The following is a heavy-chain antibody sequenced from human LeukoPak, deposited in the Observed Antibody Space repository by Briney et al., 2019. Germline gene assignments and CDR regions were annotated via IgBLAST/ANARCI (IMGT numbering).Heavy chain of an antibody. V-gene: IGHV3-7*04. Sequence: GGSLRLSCAASGLSFSRFWMNWVRQAPGKGLEWVTNINQDGSDKRYVDSVKGRFSISRDNSKNTLYLQMNSLRADDTAMYYCAKDVGAASGRLNYFAHWGQGTLLTVSS. D-gene: IGHD2-15*01. CDR1: GLSFSRFW. CDR3: AKDVGAASGRLNYFAH. CDR2: INQDGSDK. J-gene: IGHJ4*02.